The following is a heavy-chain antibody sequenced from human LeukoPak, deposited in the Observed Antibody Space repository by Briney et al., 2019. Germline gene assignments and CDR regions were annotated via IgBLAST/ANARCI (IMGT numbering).Heavy chain of an antibody. CDR2: IKQDGSEK. CDR1: GFTFSSYW. CDR3: ASRGSLLRYFDWLDAAAFDI. D-gene: IGHD3-9*01. Sequence: GGSLRLSCAASGFTFSSYWMSWVRQAPGKGLEWVANIKQDGSEKYYVDSVKGRFTISRDNAKNSLYLQMNSLRAEDTAVYYCASRGSLLRYFDWLDAAAFDIWGQGTMVTVSS. J-gene: IGHJ3*02. V-gene: IGHV3-7*01.